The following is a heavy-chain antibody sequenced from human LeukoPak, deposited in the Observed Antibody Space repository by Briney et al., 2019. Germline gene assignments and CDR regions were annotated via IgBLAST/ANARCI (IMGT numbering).Heavy chain of an antibody. Sequence: PSETLSLTCGVSGGSITTTNYWSWVRQPPGQGLEWIGEISLSGHTNYNPSLRSRVTMSLDESKNNLSLILASVTAADTAIYYCSRESGPFSPFGHWGQGTLVTVVS. D-gene: IGHD1-26*01. V-gene: IGHV4-4*02. J-gene: IGHJ4*02. CDR3: SRESGPFSPFGH. CDR2: ISLSGHT. CDR1: GGSITTTNY.